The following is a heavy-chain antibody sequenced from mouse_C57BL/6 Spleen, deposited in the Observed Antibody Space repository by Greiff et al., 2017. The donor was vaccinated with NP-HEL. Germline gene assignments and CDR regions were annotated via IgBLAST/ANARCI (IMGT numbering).Heavy chain of an antibody. CDR1: GYTFTDYY. D-gene: IGHD4-1*01. J-gene: IGHJ1*03. CDR2: INPNNGGT. Sequence: EVQLQQSGPELVKPGASVKISCKASGYTFTDYYMNWVKQSHGKSLEWIGDINPNNGGTSYNQKFKGKATLTVDKSSSTAYMELRSLTSEDSAVYYCARRTGVHWYFDVWGTGTTVTVSS. CDR3: ARRTGVHWYFDV. V-gene: IGHV1-26*01.